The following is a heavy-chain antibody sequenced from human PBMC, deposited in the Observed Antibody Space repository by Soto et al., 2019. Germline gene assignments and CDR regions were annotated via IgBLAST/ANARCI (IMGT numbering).Heavy chain of an antibody. CDR3: AHREFDGNRGVIRWFDP. CDR1: GFSLSTTGVG. D-gene: IGHD3-10*01. Sequence: QITLRESGPTLVKPTQTLTLTCTFSGFSLSTTGVGVGWFRQPPGRALGWLALIYWDDDKRYSPSLKNRLTINKDTSKNQVVLTRSNRDPVDTTTYYCAHREFDGNRGVIRWFDPWGQGTLVTVSS. J-gene: IGHJ5*02. V-gene: IGHV2-5*02. CDR2: IYWDDDK.